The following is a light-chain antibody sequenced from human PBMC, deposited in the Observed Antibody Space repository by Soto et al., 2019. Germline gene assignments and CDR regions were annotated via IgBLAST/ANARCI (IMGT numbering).Light chain of an antibody. CDR1: RSNVGAYNY. V-gene: IGLV2-11*01. Sequence: QSALTQPRSVSWSPGRSVTISCTGTRSNVGAYNYVSWYQQYPGKCPRLMIYDGSKWPSGVPHRFSGSKSGNTASLTISGLQAADEAEYYCCSYAGNALWVVGGGTKLTVL. J-gene: IGLJ3*02. CDR3: CSYAGNALWV. CDR2: DGS.